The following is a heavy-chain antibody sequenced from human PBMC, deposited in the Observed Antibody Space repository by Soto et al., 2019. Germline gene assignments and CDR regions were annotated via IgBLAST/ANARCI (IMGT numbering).Heavy chain of an antibody. CDR3: ATAHDTPYYMDV. D-gene: IGHD2-15*01. V-gene: IGHV1-24*01. CDR1: GYTLTELS. Sequence: EASVKVSCKVSGYTLTELSMHWVRQAPGKGLEWMGGFDPEDGETIYAQKFQGRVTMTEDTSTDTAYMELSSLRSEDTAVYYCATAHDTPYYMDVWGKGTTVTVSS. J-gene: IGHJ6*03. CDR2: FDPEDGET.